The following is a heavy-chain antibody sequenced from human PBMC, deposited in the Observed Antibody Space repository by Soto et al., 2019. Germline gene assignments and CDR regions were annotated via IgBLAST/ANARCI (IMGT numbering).Heavy chain of an antibody. V-gene: IGHV1-18*01. D-gene: IGHD2-15*01. Sequence: QVQLVQSGAEVKKPGASVKVSCKASGYTFTSYGINWVRQAPGQGLEWMGWISAYNVNTNCAQKFQGRVTMTTDTSTNTAYMELRSVRSDDTAVYYCARLWYCSVGSCYSFDYWGQGTLVTVSS. CDR3: ARLWYCSVGSCYSFDY. CDR1: GYTFTSYG. CDR2: ISAYNVNT. J-gene: IGHJ4*02.